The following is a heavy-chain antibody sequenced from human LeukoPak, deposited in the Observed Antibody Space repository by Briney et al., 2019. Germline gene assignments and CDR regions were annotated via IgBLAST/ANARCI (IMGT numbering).Heavy chain of an antibody. D-gene: IGHD5-24*01. CDR2: ISYDGSNK. CDR1: GFTFSSYA. J-gene: IGHJ4*02. CDR3: AREQNRDDYSYDY. Sequence: GGSLRLSCAASGFTFSSYAMRWVRQAPGKGLEWVAVISYDGSNKYYADSVKGRFTISRDDSQNTLYLHTNSLRTEDTAVYYCAREQNRDDYSYDYWGQGTLVTVSS. V-gene: IGHV3-30*04.